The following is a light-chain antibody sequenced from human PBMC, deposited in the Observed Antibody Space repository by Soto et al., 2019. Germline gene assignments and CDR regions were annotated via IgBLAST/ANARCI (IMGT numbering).Light chain of an antibody. J-gene: IGKJ1*01. CDR2: AAS. CDR1: QSLNRW. Sequence: IEMSQSPSTLSASVGDRVTITCRASQSLNRWLAWYQQKPGTAPKLLIFAASSLQAGVPSRFSGSGSGTDFTLTISSLQPEDFATYYCLQDYNYPWTFGQGTKVDIK. V-gene: IGKV1-6*01. CDR3: LQDYNYPWT.